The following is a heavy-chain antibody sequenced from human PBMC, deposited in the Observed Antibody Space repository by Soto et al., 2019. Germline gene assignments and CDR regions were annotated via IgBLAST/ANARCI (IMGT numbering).Heavy chain of an antibody. D-gene: IGHD4-17*01. CDR2: IWYDGTQK. CDR1: GFNFNTYS. Sequence: QVHLVESGGGVVQPGRSLRLSCEASGFNFNTYSMHWVRQPPGKGLEWLAAIWYDGTQKHYADSVKGRFTISRDNSKNTLYLQVNSLRTEDTAVYYCARPGGTTVTGIWHFDSWGQGTLVTFSS. V-gene: IGHV3-33*01. CDR3: ARPGGTTVTGIWHFDS. J-gene: IGHJ4*02.